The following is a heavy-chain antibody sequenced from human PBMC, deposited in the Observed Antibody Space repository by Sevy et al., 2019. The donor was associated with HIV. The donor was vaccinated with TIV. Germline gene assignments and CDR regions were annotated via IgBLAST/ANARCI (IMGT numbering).Heavy chain of an antibody. J-gene: IGHJ4*02. V-gene: IGHV7-4-1*02. CDR2: INTNTGNP. CDR1: GYTFTSNA. CDR3: AGVHQSSSWLRFDF. D-gene: IGHD6-13*01. Sequence: ASVKVSCTASGYTFTSNAMTWVRQAPGQGLEWMGWINTNTGNPTYAQGFTGRFIFSLDTSVSTAYLQISSLKAEDTAMYYCAGVHQSSSWLRFDFWGQGTLVTVSS.